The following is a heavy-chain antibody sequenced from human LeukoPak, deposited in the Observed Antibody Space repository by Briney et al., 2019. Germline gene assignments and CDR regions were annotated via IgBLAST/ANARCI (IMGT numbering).Heavy chain of an antibody. J-gene: IGHJ4*02. CDR2: ISWNGGST. CDR1: GSTFDDYA. V-gene: IGHV3-43D*03. CDR3: TKEGASGFAYFDY. Sequence: PGGSLRLSCAPSGSTFDDYAMHWVRQAPGKGLEWVSLISWNGGSTYYADSVKGRFTISRDNSKNSLYLQMDSLRAEDTALYYCTKEGASGFAYFDYWGPGTLVTVSS. D-gene: IGHD5-12*01.